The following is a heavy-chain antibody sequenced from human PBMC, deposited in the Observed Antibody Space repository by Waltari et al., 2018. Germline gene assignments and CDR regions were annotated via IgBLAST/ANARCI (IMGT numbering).Heavy chain of an antibody. Sequence: EVQLVESGGGVVRPGGSLRLSCAASGFTFDDYGMSWVRQAPGKGLEWVSVIYSDGSTYYADSVKGRFTISRDNSKNTLYLQMNSLRAEDTAVYYCARVEYSSRWGAFDYWGQGTLVTVSS. CDR3: ARVEYSSRWGAFDY. CDR2: IYSDGST. D-gene: IGHD6-6*01. CDR1: GFTFDDYG. V-gene: IGHV3-66*01. J-gene: IGHJ4*02.